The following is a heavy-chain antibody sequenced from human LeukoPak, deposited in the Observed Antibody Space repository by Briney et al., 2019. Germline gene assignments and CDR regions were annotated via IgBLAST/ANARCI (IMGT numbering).Heavy chain of an antibody. J-gene: IGHJ4*02. CDR2: IIHSGST. D-gene: IGHD3-3*01. CDR3: ARGRYDFWSGYYGF. CDR1: GGSLSNNY. Sequence: PSETLSLTCAVSGGSLSNNYWSWIRQPPGKGLDWIGEIIHSGSTNYNPSLKSRVTISVDTSMNQVSLKLHSVTAADTAVYYGARGRYDFWSGYYGFWGQGTLVTVSS. V-gene: IGHV4-34*01.